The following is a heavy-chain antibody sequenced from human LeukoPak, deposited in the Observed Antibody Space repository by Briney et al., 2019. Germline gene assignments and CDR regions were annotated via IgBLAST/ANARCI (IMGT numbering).Heavy chain of an antibody. V-gene: IGHV1-2*02. CDR3: AREDVAAAGGFDY. Sequence: SSVRVSCKASGYTFTGYYMHWVRQAPGQGLEWMGWINPNSGGTNYAQKFQGRVTMTRDTSISTAYMELSRLRSDDTAVYYCAREDVAAAGGFDYWGQGTLVTVSS. D-gene: IGHD6-13*01. CDR2: INPNSGGT. J-gene: IGHJ4*02. CDR1: GYTFTGYY.